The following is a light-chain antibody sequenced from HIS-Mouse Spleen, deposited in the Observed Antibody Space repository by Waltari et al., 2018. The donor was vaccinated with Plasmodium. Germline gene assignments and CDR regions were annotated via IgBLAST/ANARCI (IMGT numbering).Light chain of an antibody. J-gene: IGKJ2*01. V-gene: IGKV3-20*01. CDR3: QQYGSSPYT. Sequence: EIVLTQSPGTLSLSPGERATLSCRASQSVSSSYLAWYQQKPGQAPRLLIYGASSRATGIPDRFSGSGSGKDFTITISRLEPEDFAVYYCQQYGSSPYTFGQGTKLEIK. CDR2: GAS. CDR1: QSVSSSY.